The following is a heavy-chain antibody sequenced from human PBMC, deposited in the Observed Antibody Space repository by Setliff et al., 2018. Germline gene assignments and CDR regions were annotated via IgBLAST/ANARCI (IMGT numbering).Heavy chain of an antibody. D-gene: IGHD1-26*01. CDR3: ASRIGGSPY. CDR2: ISSSSSYI. CDR1: GFTFSSYS. V-gene: IGHV3-21*01. J-gene: IGHJ4*02. Sequence: PGGSLRLSCAASGFTFSSYSMNWVRQAPGKGLEWVSSISSSSSYIYYADSVKGRFTIPRDDADSSLYLYMNSLRVDDTAVYFCASRIGGSPYWGQGTLVTVSS.